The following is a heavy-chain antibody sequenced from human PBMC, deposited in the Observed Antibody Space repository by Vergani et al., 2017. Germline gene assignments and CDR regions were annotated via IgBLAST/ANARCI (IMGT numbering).Heavy chain of an antibody. CDR3: ARAYTAIEYNWFDP. J-gene: IGHJ5*02. D-gene: IGHD5-18*01. Sequence: QVQLVQSGAEVKKPGASVKVSCKASGYTFTGYYMHWVRQAPGPGLEWMGWNNPNSGGTNYAQKFQGRVTMTRDTSISTAYMELSRLRSDDTAVYYCARAYTAIEYNWFDPWGQGTLVTVSS. CDR2: NNPNSGGT. CDR1: GYTFTGYY. V-gene: IGHV1-2*02.